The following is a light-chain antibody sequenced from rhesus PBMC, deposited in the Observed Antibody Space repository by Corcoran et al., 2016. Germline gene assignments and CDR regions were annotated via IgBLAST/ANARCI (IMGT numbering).Light chain of an antibody. CDR3: QQHDIYPRT. V-gene: IGKV1S14*01. Sequence: DIQMTQSLSSLSASVGDTVSITCRASQVINNYLAWYQQKPGKAPKPLIYNASNLESGVPSRFSGSGSGTDFMLTISSLQPEDFAIYYCQQHDIYPRTFGQGTKVEFK. CDR2: NAS. J-gene: IGKJ1*01. CDR1: QVINNY.